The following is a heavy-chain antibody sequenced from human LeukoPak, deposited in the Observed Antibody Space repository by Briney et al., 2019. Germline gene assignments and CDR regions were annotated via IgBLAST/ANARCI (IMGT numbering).Heavy chain of an antibody. V-gene: IGHV4-61*01. J-gene: IGHJ4*02. CDR3: ARDEL. Sequence: SETLSLTCTVSGDSVSSGSYYWSWIRQPPGKGLEWIGYIYYSGSTNYNPSLKSRVTISVDTSKNQFSLKLSSVTAADTAVYYCARDELWGQGTLVTVSS. D-gene: IGHD1-26*01. CDR1: GDSVSSGSYY. CDR2: IYYSGST.